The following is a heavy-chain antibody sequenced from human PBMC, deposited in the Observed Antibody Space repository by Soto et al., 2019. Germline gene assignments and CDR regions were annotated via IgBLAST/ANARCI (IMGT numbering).Heavy chain of an antibody. CDR2: LDQDGSEK. Sequence: EVNLVESGGGLVQPGGSLRLSCAASGFIFSSYWMTWVRQAPGKGLEWVANLDQDGSEKWSVESVKGRFTIARENDNNSLYLQMKSLRVEDTAVYYCARDLGRLQVHEHWGQGTLVTVPS. V-gene: IGHV3-7*05. CDR3: ARDLGRLQVHEH. CDR1: GFIFSSYW. J-gene: IGHJ1*01. D-gene: IGHD4-4*01.